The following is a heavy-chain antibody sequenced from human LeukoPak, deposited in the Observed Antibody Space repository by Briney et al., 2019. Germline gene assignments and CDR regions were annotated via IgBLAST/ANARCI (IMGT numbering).Heavy chain of an antibody. CDR3: ARDFWFDP. Sequence: GGSLRLSCAASGFTFSSYAMSWVRQAPGKGLEWVSVIYRGGFTYYADSVRGRFSISRDNSKNTLYLQMNSLRAEDTALYYCARDFWFDPWGQGTLVTVSS. J-gene: IGHJ5*02. CDR2: IYRGGFT. CDR1: GFTFSSYA. V-gene: IGHV3-53*01.